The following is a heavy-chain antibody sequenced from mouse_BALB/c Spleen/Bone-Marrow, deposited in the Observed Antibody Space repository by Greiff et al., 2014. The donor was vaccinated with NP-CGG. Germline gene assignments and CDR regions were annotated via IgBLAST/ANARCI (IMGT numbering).Heavy chain of an antibody. CDR1: GYSFTGYY. Sequence: VQLKESGPDLVKAGASVKIFCKASGYSFTGYYMHWGKESHGKRLWGIGRVNPNNGGTSYNQKFKGKAILTVDKSSSTAYMELRSLTSEDSAVYYCARGDYGSSYRYFDVWGAGTTVTVSS. CDR3: ARGDYGSSYRYFDV. D-gene: IGHD1-1*01. V-gene: IGHV1-26*01. CDR2: VNPNNGGT. J-gene: IGHJ1*01.